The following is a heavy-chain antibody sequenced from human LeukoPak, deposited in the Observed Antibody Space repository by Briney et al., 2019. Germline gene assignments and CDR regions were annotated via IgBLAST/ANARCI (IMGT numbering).Heavy chain of an antibody. V-gene: IGHV4-59*08. J-gene: IGHJ4*02. D-gene: IGHD5-24*01. CDR3: ARQRDGDFDY. CDR1: GGSISSYY. Sequence: SETLSLTCTVSGGSISSYYWSWIRQPPGKGLEWIGSIYYSGSTNYNPSLKSRVTISVDTSKNQFSLRLNSVTAADTAVYYCARQRDGDFDYWGQGTLVTVSS. CDR2: IYYSGST.